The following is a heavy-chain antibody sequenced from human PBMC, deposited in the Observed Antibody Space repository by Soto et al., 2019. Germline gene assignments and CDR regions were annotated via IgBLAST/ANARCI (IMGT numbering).Heavy chain of an antibody. D-gene: IGHD3-10*01. V-gene: IGHV3-11*01. Sequence: GGSLRLSCAASGFTFSYYHMSWIRQAPGKGLEWISYIRDNSAYVYYAASVEGRLTTYRDNANNLLYLQMNGLRAEDTAVYYCARDRGVGGAFDIWGQGAMVTVSS. CDR1: GFTFSYYH. CDR3: ARDRGVGGAFDI. J-gene: IGHJ3*02. CDR2: IRDNSAYV.